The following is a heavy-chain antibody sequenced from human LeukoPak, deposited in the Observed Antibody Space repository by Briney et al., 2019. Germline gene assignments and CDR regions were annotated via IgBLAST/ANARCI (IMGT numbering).Heavy chain of an antibody. CDR1: GGSISSGGYY. CDR3: ARGTERITMDY. CDR2: IYYSGST. J-gene: IGHJ4*02. Sequence: PSQTLSLTCTVSGGSISSGGYYWSWIPQHPGKGLEWIGYIYYSGSTYYNPSLKSRVTISVDTSKNQFSLKLSSVTGADTAVYYCARGTERITMDYWGQGTLVTVSS. V-gene: IGHV4-31*03. D-gene: IGHD3-3*01.